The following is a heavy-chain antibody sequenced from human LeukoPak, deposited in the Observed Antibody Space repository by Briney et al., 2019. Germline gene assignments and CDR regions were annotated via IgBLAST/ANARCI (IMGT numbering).Heavy chain of an antibody. V-gene: IGHV1-69-2*01. D-gene: IGHD3-22*01. CDR2: VDPEDGET. Sequence: ASVKISCKVSGYTFTDYYMHWAQQAPGKGLEWMGLVDPEDGETIYAEKFQGRVTITADTSTDTAYMELSSLRSEDTAVYCCATGDYYDSSGYSSDLDYWGQGTLVTVSS. J-gene: IGHJ4*02. CDR3: ATGDYYDSSGYSSDLDY. CDR1: GYTFTDYY.